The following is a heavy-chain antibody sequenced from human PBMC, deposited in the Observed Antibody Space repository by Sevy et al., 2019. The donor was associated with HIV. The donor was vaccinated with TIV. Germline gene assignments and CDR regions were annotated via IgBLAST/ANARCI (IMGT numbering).Heavy chain of an antibody. CDR3: ARESYDFWTGPVDYDYGMDV. CDR1: GYTFSDSGYY. V-gene: IGHV1-2*02. J-gene: IGHJ6*02. CDR2: INPKSGAT. Sequence: ASVKVSCKASGYTFSDSGYYVHWVRQAPGQGLEWMGWINPKSGATNYAQKFQGRVTMTRDTSVSTANMELTRLTSDDTAVYYCARESYDFWTGPVDYDYGMDVWGLGTTVTVSS. D-gene: IGHD3-3*01.